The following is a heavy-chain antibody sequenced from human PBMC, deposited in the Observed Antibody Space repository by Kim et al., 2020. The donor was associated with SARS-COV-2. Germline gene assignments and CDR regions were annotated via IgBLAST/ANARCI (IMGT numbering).Heavy chain of an antibody. CDR2: ISSSSSTI. CDR3: ARLFRSSGSPGATDY. Sequence: GGSLRLSCAASGFTFSSYSMNWVRQAPGKGLEWVSYISSSSSTIYYADSVKGRFTISRDNAKNSLYLQMNSLRAEDTAVYYCARLFRSSGSPGATDYWGQGTLVTVSS. V-gene: IGHV3-48*04. D-gene: IGHD1-26*01. CDR1: GFTFSSYS. J-gene: IGHJ4*02.